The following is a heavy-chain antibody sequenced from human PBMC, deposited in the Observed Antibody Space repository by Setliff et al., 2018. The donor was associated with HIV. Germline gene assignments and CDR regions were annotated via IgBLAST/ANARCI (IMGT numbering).Heavy chain of an antibody. CDR1: GGSISSGSYY. Sequence: SETLSLTCTVSGGSISSGSYYWSWIRQPAGKGLEWIGHIYTSGSTDYNPSLKSRVTISVDTSKNQFPLRLSSVTAGDTAVYYCTRRRGPMVRGVDPTPSYYFDYWGQGTLVTVS. CDR3: TRRRGPMVRGVDPTPSYYFDY. V-gene: IGHV4-61*09. D-gene: IGHD3-10*01. J-gene: IGHJ4*02. CDR2: IYTSGST.